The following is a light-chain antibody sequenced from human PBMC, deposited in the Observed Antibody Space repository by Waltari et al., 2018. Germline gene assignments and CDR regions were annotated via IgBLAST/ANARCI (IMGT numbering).Light chain of an antibody. CDR1: RSDVGGDDS. CDR2: DVN. CDR3: SSQSTNNGVI. J-gene: IGLJ2*01. V-gene: IGLV2-14*03. Sequence: QSALTQPAAVSGAPGQSITIPRTGTRSDVGGDDSVSWYEDHPGQAPKVIIYDVNKRPSGVSDRFSGSKSGNTASLTISGLQAEDEATFYCSSQSTNNGVIFGGGTKVTVL.